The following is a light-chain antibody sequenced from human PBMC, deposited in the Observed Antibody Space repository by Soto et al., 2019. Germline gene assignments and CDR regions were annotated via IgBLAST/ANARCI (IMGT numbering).Light chain of an antibody. Sequence: VLTQSPGTLSLSPGERATLSCRASQSVDSYLVWYQQKPGQAPRLLIFGASNRATGIPARFSGSGSGTDFTLTINSLEPDDFAVYYCQQRDSWPITFGQGTRLE. CDR3: QQRDSWPIT. CDR2: GAS. J-gene: IGKJ5*01. V-gene: IGKV3-11*01. CDR1: QSVDSY.